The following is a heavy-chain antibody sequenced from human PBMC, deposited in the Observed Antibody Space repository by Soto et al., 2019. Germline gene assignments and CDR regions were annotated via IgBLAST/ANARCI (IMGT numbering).Heavy chain of an antibody. V-gene: IGHV5-51*01. J-gene: IGHJ6*02. D-gene: IGHD6-19*01. CDR1: GYSFTSYW. Sequence: GESLKISCKGSGYSFTSYWIGWVRQMPGKGLEWMGIIYPGDSDTRYSPSFQGQVTISADKSISTAYLQWSSLKASDTAMYYCAGRIAVAGTLTYYYGMDVWGQGTTVTVSS. CDR3: AGRIAVAGTLTYYYGMDV. CDR2: IYPGDSDT.